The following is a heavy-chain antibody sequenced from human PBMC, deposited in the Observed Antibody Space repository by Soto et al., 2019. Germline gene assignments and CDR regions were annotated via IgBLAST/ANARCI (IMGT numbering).Heavy chain of an antibody. CDR1: GYTLTELS. J-gene: IGHJ4*02. Sequence: ASVKVSCKVSGYTLTELSMHWVRQAPGKGLEWMGGFDPEDGETIYAQKFQGRVTMTRSTSISTAYLELTSLTSEDTAVYYCARGVTQTGGYGHWGQGTLVTVSS. CDR2: FDPEDGET. CDR3: ARGVTQTGGYGH. V-gene: IGHV1-24*01. D-gene: IGHD3-10*01.